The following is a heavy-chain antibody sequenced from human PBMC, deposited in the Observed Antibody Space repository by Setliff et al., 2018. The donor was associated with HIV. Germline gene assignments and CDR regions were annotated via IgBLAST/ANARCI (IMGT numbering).Heavy chain of an antibody. D-gene: IGHD3-3*01. Sequence: SETLSLTCSVSGGSISSGTYYWGWIRQPPGKGLEWIGHIYTSGSTNYNPSLKSRVTISVDKSKNQFSLKLSSVTAADTAIYYCAGTTFGVGDYFDYWGQGTLVTVSS. CDR1: GGSISSGTYY. CDR2: IYTSGST. V-gene: IGHV4-61*05. CDR3: AGTTFGVGDYFDY. J-gene: IGHJ4*02.